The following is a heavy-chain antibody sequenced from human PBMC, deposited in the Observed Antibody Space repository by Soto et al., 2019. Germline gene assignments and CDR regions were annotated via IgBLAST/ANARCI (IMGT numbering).Heavy chain of an antibody. D-gene: IGHD3-16*01. CDR2: IKSKTDGGTT. CDR3: TTRPNYDYVWGSCPADY. J-gene: IGHJ4*02. Sequence: GGSLRLSCAASGFTFSNAWMNWVRQAPGKGLEWVGRIKSKTDGGTTDYAAPVKGRFTISRDDSKNTLYLQMNSLKTEDTAVYYCTTRPNYDYVWGSCPADYWGQGTLVTVSS. V-gene: IGHV3-15*07. CDR1: GFTFSNAW.